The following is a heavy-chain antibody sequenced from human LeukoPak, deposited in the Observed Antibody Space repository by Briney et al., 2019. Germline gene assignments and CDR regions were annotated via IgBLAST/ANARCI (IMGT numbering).Heavy chain of an antibody. CDR3: ARMAVAATRRGYYFDY. Sequence: SETPSLTCIVSGGSINSYYWSWIRQPPGKGLEWIGFLYNSGSTNYNPSLKSRVTTSVDTSKNQFSLKLSSVTAADTAVYYCARMAVAATRRGYYFDYWGQGTLVTVSS. D-gene: IGHD6-19*01. CDR2: LYNSGST. J-gene: IGHJ4*02. CDR1: GGSINSYY. V-gene: IGHV4-59*01.